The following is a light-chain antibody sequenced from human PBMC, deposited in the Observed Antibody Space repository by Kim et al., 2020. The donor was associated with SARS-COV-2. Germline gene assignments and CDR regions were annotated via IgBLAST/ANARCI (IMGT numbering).Light chain of an antibody. V-gene: IGLV1-47*01. J-gene: IGLJ3*02. Sequence: QRVTISCSGSNSNIGSHYVYWYQQLPGAAPRLLIYRDDQRPSGVPDRFSGSKSGTSASLAISGLLSEDEADYYCSVWDDTLTGSWMFGGGTQLTVL. CDR3: SVWDDTLTGSWM. CDR2: RDD. CDR1: NSNIGSHY.